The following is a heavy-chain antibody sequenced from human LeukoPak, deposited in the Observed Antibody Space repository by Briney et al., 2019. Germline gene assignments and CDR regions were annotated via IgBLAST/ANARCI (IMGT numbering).Heavy chain of an antibody. CDR1: GSTFSSYA. Sequence: GGSLRLSCAASGSTFSSYAMSWVRQAPGKGLEWVSAISGSGGSTYYADSVKGRFTISRDNSKNTLYLQMNSLRAEDTAEYYCAKDPSIAAAGSPGGYWGQGTLVTVSS. J-gene: IGHJ4*02. D-gene: IGHD6-13*01. CDR2: ISGSGGST. CDR3: AKDPSIAAAGSPGGY. V-gene: IGHV3-23*01.